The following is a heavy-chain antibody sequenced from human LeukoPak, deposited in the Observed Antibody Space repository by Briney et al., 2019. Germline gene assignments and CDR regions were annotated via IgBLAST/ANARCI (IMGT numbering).Heavy chain of an antibody. CDR1: GGSVSSGSYY. CDR3: ARGLEYQLLSY. J-gene: IGHJ4*02. CDR2: IYYSGST. D-gene: IGHD2-2*01. Sequence: PSETLSLTCTVSGGSVSSGSYYWSWIRQPPGKGLEWIGYIYYSGSTNYNPSLKSRVTISVDTSKNQFSLKLSSVTAADTAVYYCARGLEYQLLSYWGQGTLVTVSS. V-gene: IGHV4-61*01.